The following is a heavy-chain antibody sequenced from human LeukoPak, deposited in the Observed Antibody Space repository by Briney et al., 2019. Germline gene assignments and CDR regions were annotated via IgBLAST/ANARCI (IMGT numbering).Heavy chain of an antibody. CDR1: GFSFSSYT. Sequence: GGSLRLSCAASGFSFSSYTMNWVRQAPGKGLEWVSGISRSGAYTYPADSGKGRFTISRDDSKNTLYLQMNSLRAEDTAVYYCARREATGCLSFGYWGQGTLVTVS. V-gene: IGHV3-23*01. CDR3: ARREATGCLSFGY. D-gene: IGHD6-19*01. CDR2: ISRSGAYT. J-gene: IGHJ4*02.